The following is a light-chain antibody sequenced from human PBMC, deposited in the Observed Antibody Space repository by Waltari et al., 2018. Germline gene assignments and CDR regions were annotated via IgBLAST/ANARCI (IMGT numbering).Light chain of an antibody. J-gene: IGLJ3*02. Sequence: QRPEKRPRNVMKVKSDGSRSKPDEIPDRFSGSSSGATRYLTISGLQSEDEADYYCQTWGHGTWVFGGGTKLTVL. V-gene: IGLV4-69*01. CDR3: QTWGHGTWV. CDR2: VKSDGSR.